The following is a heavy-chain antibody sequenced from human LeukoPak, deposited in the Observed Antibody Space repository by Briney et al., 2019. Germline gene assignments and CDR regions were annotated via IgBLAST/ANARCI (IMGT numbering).Heavy chain of an antibody. V-gene: IGHV4-30-4*01. D-gene: IGHD1-7*01. Sequence: SETLSLTCTVSGGSISSGDYYWSWIRQPPGKGLEWIGYIYYSGSTYYNPSLKSRVTISVDTSKNQFSLKLSSVTAAGTAVYYCARGVDVNYNWFDPWGQGTLVTVSS. CDR3: ARGVDVNYNWFDP. CDR2: IYYSGST. J-gene: IGHJ5*02. CDR1: GGSISSGDYY.